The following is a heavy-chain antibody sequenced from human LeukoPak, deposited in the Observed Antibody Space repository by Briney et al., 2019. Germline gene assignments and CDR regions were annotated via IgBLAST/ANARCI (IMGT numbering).Heavy chain of an antibody. J-gene: IGHJ4*02. D-gene: IGHD2-21*02. V-gene: IGHV3-48*01. CDR2: IGSSSSPI. CDR1: GFTFSAYS. Sequence: PGGSLRLSCAASGFTFSAYSMNWVRQAPEKGLEWVSYIGSSSSPIYYADSVKGRFTISRDNAKNSLYLQMNSLRVEDTAVYYCARERAACGGDCNDYWGQGTLVTVSS. CDR3: ARERAACGGDCNDY.